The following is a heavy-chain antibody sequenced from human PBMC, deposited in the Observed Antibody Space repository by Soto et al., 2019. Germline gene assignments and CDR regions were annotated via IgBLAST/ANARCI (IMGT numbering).Heavy chain of an antibody. CDR3: AGWGGHDYNY. V-gene: IGHV3-7*03. J-gene: IGHJ4*02. CDR1: GFTFTDFS. D-gene: IGHD4-4*01. CDR2: IRPDGSET. Sequence: EVQLVQSGGGLVQPGGSLRLSCVGSGFTFTDFSMNWVRQAPGKGLEWVANIRPDGSETNYVESVKGRFTTSRDNAKNSLFLQMNSLRADDTAVYYCAGWGGHDYNYWGQGILVTVSS.